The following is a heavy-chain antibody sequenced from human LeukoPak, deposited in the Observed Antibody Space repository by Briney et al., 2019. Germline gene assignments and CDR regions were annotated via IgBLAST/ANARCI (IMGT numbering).Heavy chain of an antibody. D-gene: IGHD3-10*01. V-gene: IGHV3-7*03. CDR2: IKQDGSEK. CDR3: AKVPIYGSGSDCFDY. CDR1: GFTFSSYW. J-gene: IGHJ4*02. Sequence: GGSLRLSCAASGFTFSSYWMSWVRQAPGKGLEWVANIKQDGSEKYYVDSVKGRFTISRDNAKNSLYLQMNSLRAEDTAVYYCAKVPIYGSGSDCFDYWGQGTLVTVSS.